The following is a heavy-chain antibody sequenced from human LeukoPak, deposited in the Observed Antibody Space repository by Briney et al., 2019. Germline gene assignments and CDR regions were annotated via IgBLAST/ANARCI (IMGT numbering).Heavy chain of an antibody. CDR3: AREGNCSSTSCYTGAFDI. CDR2: ISSSSSYI. D-gene: IGHD2-2*02. Sequence: GGSLRLSCAASGFTFSSYSMNWVRQAPGKGLEWVSSISSSSSYIYYADSVKGRFTISRDNAKNSLYLQMNSLRAEDTAVYYCAREGNCSSTSCYTGAFDIWGQGTMVTVSS. J-gene: IGHJ3*02. V-gene: IGHV3-21*01. CDR1: GFTFSSYS.